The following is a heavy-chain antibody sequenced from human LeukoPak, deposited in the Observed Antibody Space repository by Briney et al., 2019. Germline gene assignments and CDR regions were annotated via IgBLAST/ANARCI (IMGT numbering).Heavy chain of an antibody. CDR3: ARDGYCTNGVCYSDY. J-gene: IGHJ4*02. CDR2: INHSGST. V-gene: IGHV4-34*01. D-gene: IGHD2-8*01. CDR1: GGSFSGYY. Sequence: PTETLSLTCAVYGGSFSGYYWSWIRQPPGKGLEWIGEINHSGSTNYNPSLKSRVTISVDTSKNQFSLKLSSVTAADTAVYYCARDGYCTNGVCYSDYWGQGTLVTVSS.